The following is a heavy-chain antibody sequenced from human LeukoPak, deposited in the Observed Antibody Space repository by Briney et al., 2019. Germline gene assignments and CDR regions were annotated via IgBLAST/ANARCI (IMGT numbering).Heavy chain of an antibody. D-gene: IGHD1-26*01. V-gene: IGHV3-23*01. CDR1: GFTFNSYA. CDR3: AKGLRGNYDC. J-gene: IGHJ4*02. CDR2: ITDNGINT. Sequence: PGGSLRLSCAASGFTFNSYAMAWVRQPPEKGLEWVSSITDNGINTYYADSVKGRFTISRDNSKNTLYLQMNSLRAEDTAVYYCAKGLRGNYDCWGQGTLVTVSS.